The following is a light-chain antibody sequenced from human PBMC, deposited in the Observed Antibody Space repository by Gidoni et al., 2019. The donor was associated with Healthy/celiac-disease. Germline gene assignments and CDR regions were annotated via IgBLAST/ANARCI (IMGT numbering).Light chain of an antibody. J-gene: IGKJ3*01. V-gene: IGKV3-15*01. CDR1: QRVSSN. Sequence: EIVMTQSPATLSVSPGERATLPCRASQRVSSNLAWYQQKPGQAPRLLIYGSSTRATGIPARFSGSGSGTGFTLTISSLQSEDFAVYYCQQYNNWPPIFTFGPGTKVDIK. CDR2: GSS. CDR3: QQYNNWPPIFT.